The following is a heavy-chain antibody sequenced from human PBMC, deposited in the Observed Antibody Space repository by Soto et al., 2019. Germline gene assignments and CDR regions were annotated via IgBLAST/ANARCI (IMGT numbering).Heavy chain of an antibody. D-gene: IGHD6-6*01. CDR2: MNPNSGNT. CDR3: ARVGIGGAARPGWFGT. CDR1: GYTFTSYD. Sequence: QVQLVQSGAEVKKPGASVKVSCKASGYTFTSYDINWVRQATGQGLEWMGWMNPNSGNTGYAQKFQGRVTMTRNTSINTAYMELSRLRSENTAVYYCARVGIGGAARPGWFGTWGQGTLVTGCS. J-gene: IGHJ5*02. V-gene: IGHV1-8*01.